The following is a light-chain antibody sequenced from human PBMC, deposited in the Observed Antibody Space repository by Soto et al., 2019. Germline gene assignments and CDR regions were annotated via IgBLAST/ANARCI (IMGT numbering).Light chain of an antibody. CDR3: SSYTTRSTYV. Sequence: QSVLTQPASVSGSPGQSITISCTGSSSAVGSYRLVSWYQCHPGKVPKLIIFEVTNRPSGVSNRFSASKSGNTASLTISGLQAEDGADYYCSSYTTRSTYVFGTGTKLTVL. V-gene: IGLV2-14*02. CDR1: SSAVGSYRL. CDR2: EVT. J-gene: IGLJ1*01.